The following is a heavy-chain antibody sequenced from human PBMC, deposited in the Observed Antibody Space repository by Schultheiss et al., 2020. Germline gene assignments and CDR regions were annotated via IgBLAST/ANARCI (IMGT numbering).Heavy chain of an antibody. J-gene: IGHJ6*02. V-gene: IGHV3-21*01. CDR3: ARVEYIRAYYYYGMDV. Sequence: GGSLRLSCAASGFTFSSYSMNWVRQAPGKGLEWVSSISSSSSNIYYADSVKGRFTSSRDNAKNSLYLQMNSLRAEDTAVYYCARVEYIRAYYYYGMDVWGQGTTVNVSS. CDR2: ISSSSSNI. D-gene: IGHD6-6*01. CDR1: GFTFSSYS.